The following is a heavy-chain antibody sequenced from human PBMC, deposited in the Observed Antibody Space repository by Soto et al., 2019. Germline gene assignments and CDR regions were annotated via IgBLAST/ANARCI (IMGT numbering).Heavy chain of an antibody. Sequence: GGSLRLSCAASGFTFSSYAMSWVRQAPGKGLEWVSAISGSGGSTYYADSVKGRFTISKDNSKNTLFLQMNSLRAEDTAVYYWAMGHPDCSSTSCYAFGQIYYYYGMDVWGQGTTVTVSS. CDR2: ISGSGGST. D-gene: IGHD2-2*01. CDR1: GFTFSSYA. V-gene: IGHV3-23*01. J-gene: IGHJ6*02. CDR3: AMGHPDCSSTSCYAFGQIYYYYGMDV.